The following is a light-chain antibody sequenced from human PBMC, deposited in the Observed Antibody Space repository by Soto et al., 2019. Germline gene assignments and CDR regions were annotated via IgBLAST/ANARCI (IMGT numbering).Light chain of an antibody. J-gene: IGKJ1*01. CDR1: QSLLHSNGYNY. CDR2: LGS. V-gene: IGKV2-28*01. CDR3: MQPLQTPWT. Sequence: EIGRTQSPLSRPVTPGERASISLRSVQSLLHSNGYNYLDWYLQKPGQSPQLLIYLGSNRASGVPDRFSGSGSGTDFTLKISRVEAEDVGVYYCMQPLQTPWTFGQGTKVDIK.